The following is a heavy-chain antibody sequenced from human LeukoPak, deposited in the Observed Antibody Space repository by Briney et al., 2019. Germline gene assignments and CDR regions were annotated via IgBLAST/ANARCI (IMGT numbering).Heavy chain of an antibody. CDR2: IRSKANNYAT. CDR3: TRLECCGGHCDSDYYYFMDV. V-gene: IGHV3-73*01. J-gene: IGHJ6*03. CDR1: GFTSRASA. D-gene: IGHD2-21*02. Sequence: GGSLRLSCAASGFTSRASAIFCGRQASRKRLEGANRIRSKANNYATTSADSVKGRSTNPCDDSKNTPHLRRTSLKTEDTAIYYCTRLECCGGHCDSDYYYFMDVWGKGTTVTVSS.